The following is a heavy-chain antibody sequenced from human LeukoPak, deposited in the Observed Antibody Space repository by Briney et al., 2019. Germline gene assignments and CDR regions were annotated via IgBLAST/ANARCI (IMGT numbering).Heavy chain of an antibody. V-gene: IGHV1-69*05. CDR2: IIPIFGTA. D-gene: IGHD1-14*01. Sequence: SVKVSCKASGYTFTSYGISWVRQAPGQGLEWMGGIIPIFGTANYAQKFQGRVTITTDESTSTAYMELSSLRSEDTAVYYCAREKPERGAFDIWGQGTMVTVSS. J-gene: IGHJ3*02. CDR3: AREKPERGAFDI. CDR1: GYTFTSYG.